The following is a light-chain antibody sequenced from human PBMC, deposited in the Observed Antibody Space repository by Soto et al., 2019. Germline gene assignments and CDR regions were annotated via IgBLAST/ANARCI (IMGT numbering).Light chain of an antibody. CDR2: DVS. J-gene: IGLJ1*01. Sequence: QSVLTQPASVSGSPGQSITISCTGTSSDVGDYVSWYQQHPGKAPKLMIYDVSNRPSGVSNRFSGSKSGNAASLTISGLQAEDEADYYCSSYTNSSSLHVFGTGTKVTVL. V-gene: IGLV2-14*01. CDR1: SSDVGDY. CDR3: SSYTNSSSLHV.